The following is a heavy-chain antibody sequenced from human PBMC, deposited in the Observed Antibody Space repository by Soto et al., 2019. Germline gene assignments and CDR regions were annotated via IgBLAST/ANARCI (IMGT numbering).Heavy chain of an antibody. CDR3: ASGTSSVTMVRGALSGP. V-gene: IGHV1-46*03. CDR1: GDTFTSYY. Sequence: GASVKVSCKASGDTFTSYYMHWVRQAPGQGLEWMGIINPSGGSTSYAQKFQGRVTMTRDTSTSTVYMELSSLRSEDTAVYYCASGTSSVTMVRGALSGPWGQGTLVTVSS. J-gene: IGHJ5*02. D-gene: IGHD3-10*01. CDR2: INPSGGST.